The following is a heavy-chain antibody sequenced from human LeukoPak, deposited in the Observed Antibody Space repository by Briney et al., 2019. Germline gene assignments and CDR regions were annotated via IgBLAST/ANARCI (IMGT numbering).Heavy chain of an antibody. J-gene: IGHJ5*02. CDR1: GGSISSGGYY. Sequence: PSQTLSLTCTVSGGSISSGGYYWSWIRQPPGKGLEWIGYIYYRGSTNYNPSLKSRVTISVDTSKNQFSLKLTSVTAADTAVYYCARDDRGSGSYYPGWFDPWGQGTRVTVSS. V-gene: IGHV4-61*08. D-gene: IGHD3-10*01. CDR2: IYYRGST. CDR3: ARDDRGSGSYYPGWFDP.